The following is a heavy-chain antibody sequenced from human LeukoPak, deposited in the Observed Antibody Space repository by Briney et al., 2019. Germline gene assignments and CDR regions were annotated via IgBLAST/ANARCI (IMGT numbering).Heavy chain of an antibody. J-gene: IGHJ4*02. D-gene: IGHD2-15*01. V-gene: IGHV3-74*01. CDR3: ARWDCSGRDCNSGSRFIDY. CDR1: GFTFRSYW. CDR2: INPDGTRT. Sequence: GGSLRLSCAAPGFTFRSYWMHWVRQAPGKGLVWVSRINPDGTRTTYADSVKGRFTISRDNAKDTLYLQMDSLKDEDTAVYYCARWDCSGRDCNSGSRFIDYWGQGTLVTVSS.